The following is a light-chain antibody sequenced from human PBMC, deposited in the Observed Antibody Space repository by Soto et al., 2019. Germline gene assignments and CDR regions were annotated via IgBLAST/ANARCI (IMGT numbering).Light chain of an antibody. V-gene: IGKV3D-7*01. Sequence: ATLSGGSGQSISSSYLSWYQQKPGQAPRLVIYGASTRATGIPARFSGSGRGSGTDFTLTISSLHPEDFAVYYCLQDYHLPITFGQGTRLEIK. CDR3: LQDYHLPIT. J-gene: IGKJ5*01. CDR2: GAS. CDR1: QSISSSY.